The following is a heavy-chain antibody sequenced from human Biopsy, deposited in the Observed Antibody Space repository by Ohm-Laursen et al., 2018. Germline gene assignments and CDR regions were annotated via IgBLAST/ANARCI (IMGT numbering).Heavy chain of an antibody. CDR1: GGTFSNYA. Sequence: GSSVKVSCKASGGTFSNYAISWVRQAPGEGLEWMGGIIAVSGLVNYAPKFQGRVSITADKSTTTAYMELSNLKSEDTAVYYCATPFQYYDSWGDYPPFDHWGQGTLVTVSS. V-gene: IGHV1-69*17. CDR2: IIAVSGLV. D-gene: IGHD3/OR15-3a*01. J-gene: IGHJ4*02. CDR3: ATPFQYYDSWGDYPPFDH.